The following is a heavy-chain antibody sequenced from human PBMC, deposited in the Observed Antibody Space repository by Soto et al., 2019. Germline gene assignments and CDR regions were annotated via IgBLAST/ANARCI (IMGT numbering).Heavy chain of an antibody. V-gene: IGHV3-30-3*01. Sequence: GGSLSLSCASSGFTFSSYSMHWVRPAPGKGLEWVAVISYDGSNKYYADSVKGRFTISRDNSKNTLYLQMNSLRAEDTAVYYWARDWTGYHDAFDIWGQGTMVTVSS. CDR1: GFTFSSYS. D-gene: IGHD3-3*01. CDR2: ISYDGSNK. J-gene: IGHJ3*02. CDR3: ARDWTGYHDAFDI.